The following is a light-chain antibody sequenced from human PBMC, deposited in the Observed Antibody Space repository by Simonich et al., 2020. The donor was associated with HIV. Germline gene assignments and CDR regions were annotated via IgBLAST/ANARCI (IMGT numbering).Light chain of an antibody. Sequence: DIQMTQSPSTLSASVGDRVTITCRASQSISDCLAWYQQKPGKAPKFLIHKASTLESGVPSRFSGSGSGTEFTLTISSLQPDDFATYYCQQYNGYSLTFGGGTKVEIK. J-gene: IGKJ4*01. CDR3: QQYNGYSLT. V-gene: IGKV1-5*03. CDR1: QSISDC. CDR2: KAS.